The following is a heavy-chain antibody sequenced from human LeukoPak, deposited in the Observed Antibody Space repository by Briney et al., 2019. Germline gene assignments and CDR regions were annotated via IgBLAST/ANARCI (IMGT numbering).Heavy chain of an antibody. V-gene: IGHV4-34*01. CDR2: IYHSGST. J-gene: IGHJ2*01. CDR1: GGSFSGYY. D-gene: IGHD4-17*01. CDR3: ARGAVTTYFDL. Sequence: PSETLSLTCAVYGGSFSGYYWSWVRQPPGKGLEWIGEIYHSGSTNYNPSLKSRVTISVDKSKNQFSLKLSSVTAADTAVYYCARGAVTTYFDLWGRGTLVTVSS.